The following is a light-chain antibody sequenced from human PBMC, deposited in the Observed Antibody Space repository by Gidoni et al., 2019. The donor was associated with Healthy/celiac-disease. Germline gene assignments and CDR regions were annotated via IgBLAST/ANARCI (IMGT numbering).Light chain of an antibody. V-gene: IGKV3-20*01. CDR3: RQYGSSPPIT. J-gene: IGKJ5*01. CDR2: GAS. CDR1: QSVSSSY. Sequence: ETVLTQSPGTLSLSPGERATLSCRARQSVSSSYLAWYQQKPGQAPRLLIYGASSRATGIPDRFSGSGSGTDFTLTISRLEPEDFAVYYCRQYGSSPPITFGQGTRLEIK.